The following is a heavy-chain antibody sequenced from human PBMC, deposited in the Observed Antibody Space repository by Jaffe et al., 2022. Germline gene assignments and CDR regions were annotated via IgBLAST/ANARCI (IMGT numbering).Heavy chain of an antibody. J-gene: IGHJ4*02. CDR1: GYSFTTDW. Sequence: EVQLVQSGAEVKKPGESLKISCKGSGYSFTTDWIGWVRQMPGKGLEWMGIIFPGDSDTTYSPSFQGQVTISADKSISTAYLQWTSLKASDTAIYYCVRHFAGYSNSWYPDWGQGTLVTVSS. CDR2: IFPGDSDT. CDR3: VRHFAGYSNSWYPD. V-gene: IGHV5-51*01. D-gene: IGHD6-13*01.